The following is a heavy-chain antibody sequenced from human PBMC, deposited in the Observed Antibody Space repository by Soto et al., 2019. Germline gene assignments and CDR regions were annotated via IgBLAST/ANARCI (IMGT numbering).Heavy chain of an antibody. CDR1: GCTLSDYY. J-gene: IGHJ4*02. D-gene: IGHD3-3*01. V-gene: IGHV3-11*01. CDR3: ARDGPRRFLVWDGRRGPFSI. CDR2: ISSSGSTI. Sequence: GASLTLSCASSGCTLSDYYMSCVRGAPVNGGGWVSYISSSGSTIYYADSVKGRFTISRDNAKNSLYLQMNSLRAEDTAVYYYARDGPRRFLVWDGRRGPFSIWGQGTLVPVSS.